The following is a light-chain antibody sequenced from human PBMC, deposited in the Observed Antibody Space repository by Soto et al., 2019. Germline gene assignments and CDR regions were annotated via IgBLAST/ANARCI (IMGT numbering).Light chain of an antibody. CDR1: QTVDHAY. J-gene: IGKJ1*01. Sequence: VLTQSPGTLSLSLGDRATLSCRASQTVDHAYVAWYQQRPGQAPILLIYGASTRATDVPERFSGSGSGTDFTLTISRLEPDDSAVYYCQQYGNSPWTFGQGTKVEIK. CDR2: GAS. V-gene: IGKV3-20*01. CDR3: QQYGNSPWT.